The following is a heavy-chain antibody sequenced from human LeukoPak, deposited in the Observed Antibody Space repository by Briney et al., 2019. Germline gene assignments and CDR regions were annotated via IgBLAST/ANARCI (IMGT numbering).Heavy chain of an antibody. J-gene: IGHJ4*02. CDR2: IWYDGSNK. Sequence: LTGGSLRLSCAASGLTFSSYGMHWVRQAPGKGLEWVAVIWYDGSNKYYADSVKGRFTISRDNSKNTLYLQMNSLRAEDTAVYYCAGGEYDFWSGYYLGGLYWGQGTLVTVSS. CDR3: AGGEYDFWSGYYLGGLY. V-gene: IGHV3-33*01. CDR1: GLTFSSYG. D-gene: IGHD3-3*01.